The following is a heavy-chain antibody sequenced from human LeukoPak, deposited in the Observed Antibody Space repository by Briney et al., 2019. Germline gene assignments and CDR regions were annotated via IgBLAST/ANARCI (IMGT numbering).Heavy chain of an antibody. V-gene: IGHV1-3*03. D-gene: IGHD6-13*01. CDR3: ARDGGGWIAAARPEVYYFDY. J-gene: IGHJ4*02. CDR2: INAGNGNT. Sequence: ASVKVSCKASGYSFTSYAMHWVRQAPGQRLEWMGWINAGNGNTKYSQESQGRVTITRDTSASTASMELSSLRSEDMAVYYCARDGGGWIAAARPEVYYFDYWGQGTLVTVSS. CDR1: GYSFTSYA.